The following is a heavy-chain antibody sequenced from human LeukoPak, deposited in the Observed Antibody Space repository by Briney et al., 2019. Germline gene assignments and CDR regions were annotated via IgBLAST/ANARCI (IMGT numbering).Heavy chain of an antibody. CDR1: GGSISSSNYY. Sequence: SETLSLTCTVSGGSISSSNYYWGWIRQPPGMGLEWIGSMYYSVTTYYNPSLKSHVTISIDTSKNQFSLKLSSVTAADTAVYYCARVLQNYYHMDVWGKGTTVTVSS. D-gene: IGHD3-3*01. J-gene: IGHJ6*03. CDR2: MYYSVTT. V-gene: IGHV4-39*07. CDR3: ARVLQNYYHMDV.